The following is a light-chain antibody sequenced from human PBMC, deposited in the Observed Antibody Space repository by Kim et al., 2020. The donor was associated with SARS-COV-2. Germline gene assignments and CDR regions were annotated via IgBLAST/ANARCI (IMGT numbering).Light chain of an antibody. CDR1: SSNIGNNY. CDR3: GTWDSSLSAVV. V-gene: IGLV1-51*01. J-gene: IGLJ2*01. Sequence: GQKVSISCSGSSSNIGNNYVSWYQQLPGTAPNLLIYDNNKRPSGIPDRFSGSKSGTSATLGITGLQTGDEADYYCGTWDSSLSAVVFGGGTQLTVL. CDR2: DNN.